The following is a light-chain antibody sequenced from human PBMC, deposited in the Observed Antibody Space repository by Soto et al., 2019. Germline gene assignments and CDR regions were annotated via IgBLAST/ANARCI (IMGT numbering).Light chain of an antibody. CDR3: CSSLGRSNFI. V-gene: IGLV2-23*02. CDR2: EVN. CDR1: SSDVGSYDC. J-gene: IGLJ2*01. Sequence: QSALTQPASVSGSPGQSITISCTGTSSDVGSYDCVSWYQHHPGKAPTLMIYEVNKRPSGISNRFSGSKSGNMASLTISGLQGEDEADYHCCSSLGRSNFIFGGGTKLTVL.